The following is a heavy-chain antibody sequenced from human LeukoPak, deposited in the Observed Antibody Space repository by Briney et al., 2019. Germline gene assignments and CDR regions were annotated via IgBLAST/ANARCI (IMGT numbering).Heavy chain of an antibody. CDR3: ARVGVYQLLYEDY. V-gene: IGHV3-23*01. D-gene: IGHD2-2*02. CDR2: ISGSGGST. J-gene: IGHJ4*02. Sequence: GGSLRLSCAASGFTFSSYAMSWVRQAPGKGLEWVSAISGSGGSTYYADSVKGRFTISRDNSKNTLYLQMNSLRAEDTAVYYCARVGVYQLLYEDYWGQGTLVTVSS. CDR1: GFTFSSYA.